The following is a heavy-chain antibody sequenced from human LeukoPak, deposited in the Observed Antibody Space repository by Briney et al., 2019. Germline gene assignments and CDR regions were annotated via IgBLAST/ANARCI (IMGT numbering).Heavy chain of an antibody. CDR3: AREATSSSGWYIDY. D-gene: IGHD6-25*01. J-gene: IGHJ4*02. CDR1: GFTFSSYG. CDR2: VSGPGDNT. Sequence: YPGGSLRLSCAASGFTFSSYGMNWVRQVRQAPGKGLEWVSTVSGPGDNTYYADSVKGRFTISRDNSKNTVYLQMNSLRAGDTAVYYCAREATSSSGWYIDYWGQGTLVTVSS. V-gene: IGHV3-23*01.